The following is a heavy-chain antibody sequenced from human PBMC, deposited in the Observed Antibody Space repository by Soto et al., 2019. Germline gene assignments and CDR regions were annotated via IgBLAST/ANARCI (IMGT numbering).Heavy chain of an antibody. Sequence: GASVKVSCKASGFTFTSSAMQWVRQARGQRLEWIGWIVVGSGNTNYAQKFQERVTITRDMSTSTAYMELSSLRSEDTAVYYCAAVPHIILRYCSGGSCPPDYMDVWGKGTTVTVSS. D-gene: IGHD2-15*01. J-gene: IGHJ6*03. CDR2: IVVGSGNT. CDR1: GFTFTSSA. CDR3: AAVPHIILRYCSGGSCPPDYMDV. V-gene: IGHV1-58*02.